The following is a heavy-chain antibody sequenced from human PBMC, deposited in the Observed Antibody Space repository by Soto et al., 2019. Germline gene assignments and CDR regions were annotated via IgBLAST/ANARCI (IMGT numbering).Heavy chain of an antibody. Sequence: SETLSLTCTVSVGSISSGGYYWSWIRQHPGKGLEWIGYIYYSGSTYYNPSLKSRVTISVDTSKNQFSLKLSSVTAADTAVYYCASRGDMIPAFDIWGQGTMVTVSS. CDR2: IYYSGST. J-gene: IGHJ3*02. V-gene: IGHV4-31*03. CDR3: ASRGDMIPAFDI. CDR1: VGSISSGGYY. D-gene: IGHD3-3*01.